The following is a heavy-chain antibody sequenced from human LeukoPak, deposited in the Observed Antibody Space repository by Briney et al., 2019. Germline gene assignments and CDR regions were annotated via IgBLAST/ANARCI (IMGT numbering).Heavy chain of an antibody. CDR1: GFTFSSYS. D-gene: IGHD1-26*01. V-gene: IGHV3-21*01. CDR3: ARVFSGSYYNLDH. J-gene: IGHJ4*02. Sequence: PGGSLRLSCAASGFTFSSYSMNWVRQAPGKGLEWVSSISSSSNYIYYVDSVKGRFTISRDNARNSLYLQMNSLRADDTAVYFRARVFSGSYYNLDHWGQGTLVTVSS. CDR2: ISSSSNYI.